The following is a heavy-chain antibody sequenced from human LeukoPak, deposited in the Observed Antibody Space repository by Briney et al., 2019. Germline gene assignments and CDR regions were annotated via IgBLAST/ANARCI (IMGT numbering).Heavy chain of an antibody. CDR1: GFTFTNAY. CDR3: ARSGSIAAAVPYAFDI. D-gene: IGHD6-13*01. J-gene: IGHJ3*02. CDR2: ISSSSSYI. Sequence: GGSLRLSCAASGFTFTNAYMSWVRQAPGKGLEWVSSISSSSSYIYYADSVKGRFTISRDNAKNSLYLQMNSLRAEDTAVYYCARSGSIAAAVPYAFDIWGQGTMVTVSS. V-gene: IGHV3-21*01.